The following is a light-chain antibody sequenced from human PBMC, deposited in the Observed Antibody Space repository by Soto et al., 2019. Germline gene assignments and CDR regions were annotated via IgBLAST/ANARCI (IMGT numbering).Light chain of an antibody. J-gene: IGLJ3*02. CDR3: QVWDRSSDQWV. V-gene: IGLV3-21*02. CDR1: NIGSKS. Sequence: SYELTQPPPVSAAPGQTARISCGGNNIGSKSVHWYQQNPGQAPVLVVYEDSDRPSGIPERFSGSNSGNAATLSIRGVEAGDEADYYCQVWDRSSDQWVFGGGTKLTVL. CDR2: EDS.